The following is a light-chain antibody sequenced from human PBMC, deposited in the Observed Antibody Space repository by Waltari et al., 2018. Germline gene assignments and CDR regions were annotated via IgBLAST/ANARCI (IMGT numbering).Light chain of an antibody. Sequence: QSVLTQPPSASGTPGQRVTISCSGSSSNIGSKSAPWYQHLPGAAPKLLRYNNYQRPAGVPDRFSASKSGTSASLAISGLQSEDEADYYCATWDDSLNAWVFGGGTRLTVL. J-gene: IGLJ3*02. CDR3: ATWDDSLNAWV. CDR2: NNY. CDR1: SSNIGSKS. V-gene: IGLV1-44*01.